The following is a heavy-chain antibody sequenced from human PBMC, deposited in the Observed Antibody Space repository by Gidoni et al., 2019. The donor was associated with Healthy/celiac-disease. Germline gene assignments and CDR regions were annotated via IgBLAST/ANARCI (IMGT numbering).Heavy chain of an antibody. V-gene: IGHV4-59*01. CDR3: SGSYYNYYYYGMDV. Sequence: QVQLQESGPGLVKPSETLSLTCTVSGGSISSYYWSWIRQPPGKGLEWIGYIYYSGSTNYNPSLKSRVTISVDTSKNQFSLKLSSVTAADTAVYYCSGSYYNYYYYGMDVWGQGTTVTVSS. CDR1: GGSISSYY. D-gene: IGHD3-10*01. CDR2: IYYSGST. J-gene: IGHJ6*02.